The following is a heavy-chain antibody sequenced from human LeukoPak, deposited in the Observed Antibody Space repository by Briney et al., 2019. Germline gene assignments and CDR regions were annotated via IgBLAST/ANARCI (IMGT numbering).Heavy chain of an antibody. CDR2: IYYTGST. Sequence: SETLSLTCTVSGGSISPFYWSWIRQPPGKGLEWVGYIYYTGSTKYNSSLKSRVTISVDTSRDQFSLELSSVTAADTAVYYCARGPYYLDSSTYSFDYWGQGTPVTVSS. CDR1: GGSISPFY. J-gene: IGHJ4*02. CDR3: ARGPYYLDSSTYSFDY. V-gene: IGHV4-59*01. D-gene: IGHD6-19*01.